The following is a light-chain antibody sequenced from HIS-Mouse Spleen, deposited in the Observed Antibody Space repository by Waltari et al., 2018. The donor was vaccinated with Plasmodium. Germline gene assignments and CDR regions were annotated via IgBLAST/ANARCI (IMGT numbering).Light chain of an antibody. CDR2: GAS. CDR1: QSVSSN. J-gene: IGKJ1*01. CDR3: QQYNNWPRGT. Sequence: EIVMTQSPATLSVSPGERATLSCRASQSVSSNLAWYQQKPGQAHRLLIYGASTRATGIPARFSGSGSGTEFTLTISSMLSEDFAVYYCQQYNNWPRGTFGQGTKVEIK. V-gene: IGKV3-15*01.